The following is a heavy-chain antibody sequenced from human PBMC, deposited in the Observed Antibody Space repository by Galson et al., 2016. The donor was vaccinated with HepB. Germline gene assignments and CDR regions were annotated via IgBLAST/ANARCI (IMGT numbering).Heavy chain of an antibody. CDR1: GFTFSRHS. V-gene: IGHV3-48*02. CDR2: ISPSSTTI. Sequence: SLRLSCAASGFTFSRHSMIWVRQAPGKGLEWFSYISPSSTTIYYIDSVKGRFTISRDNANNSLYLQMNSLRDEDTAMYYCARAHDYEGLVYLGGPLVYYYFMDVWGKGTTVTVSS. J-gene: IGHJ6*03. CDR3: ARAHDYEGLVYLGGPLVYYYFMDV. D-gene: IGHD4-17*01.